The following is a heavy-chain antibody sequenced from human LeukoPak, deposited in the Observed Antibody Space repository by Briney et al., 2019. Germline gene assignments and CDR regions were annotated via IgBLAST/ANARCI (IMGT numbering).Heavy chain of an antibody. CDR3: ARTRDYYYYYMDV. J-gene: IGHJ6*03. Sequence: PSETLSLTCAVYGGSFSGYYWSWIRQPPGKGLEWIGEINHSGSTYYNPSLKSRVTISVDTSKNQFSLKVSSVTAADTAVYYCARTRDYYYYYMDVWGKGTTVTVSS. D-gene: IGHD3-10*01. V-gene: IGHV4-34*01. CDR2: INHSGST. CDR1: GGSFSGYY.